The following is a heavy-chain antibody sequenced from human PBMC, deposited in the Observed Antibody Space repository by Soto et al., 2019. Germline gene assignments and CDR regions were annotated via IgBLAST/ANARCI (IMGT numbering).Heavy chain of an antibody. D-gene: IGHD3-9*01. CDR3: AKLVGGVKAIGAPGAWLDP. J-gene: IGHJ5*02. CDR1: GFMFSGYG. CDR2: ISQYGSEK. Sequence: QVQLVESGGGVVQPGDSLRLSCAASGFMFSGYGMHWIRQAPGKGLEWVAVISQYGSEKYYGDSVKGRCTVSRDNSNNTLFLQIDSLRAEDTAVYYCAKLVGGVKAIGAPGAWLDPWGQGTLVTVSS. V-gene: IGHV3-30*18.